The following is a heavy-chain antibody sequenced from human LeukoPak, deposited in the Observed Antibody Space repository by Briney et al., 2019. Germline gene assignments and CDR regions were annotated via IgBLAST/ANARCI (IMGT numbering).Heavy chain of an antibody. CDR3: ARGRWGYCSSTSCYAPFDY. J-gene: IGHJ4*02. CDR2: INHSGST. Sequence: SETLSLTCAVYGGSFSGYYWSWIRQPPGKGLEWIGEINHSGSTNYNPSLKSRVTISVDTSKNQFSLKLSSVTAADTAVYYCARGRWGYCSSTSCYAPFDYWGQGTLVTASS. V-gene: IGHV4-34*01. CDR1: GGSFSGYY. D-gene: IGHD2-2*01.